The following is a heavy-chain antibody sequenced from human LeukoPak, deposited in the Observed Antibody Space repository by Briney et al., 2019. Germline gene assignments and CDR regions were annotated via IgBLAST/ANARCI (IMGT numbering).Heavy chain of an antibody. V-gene: IGHV4-59*01. J-gene: IGHJ4*02. D-gene: IGHD1-7*01. CDR2: IYYSGST. CDR3: ARDSNWNYDY. CDR1: GASISSYY. Sequence: SETLSLTCTVSGASISSYYWSWIRQPPGKGPECIGYIYYSGSTNYNPSLKSRVTISVDTSKNQFSLKLTSVTPADTAVYYCARDSNWNYDYWGQGTLVTVSS.